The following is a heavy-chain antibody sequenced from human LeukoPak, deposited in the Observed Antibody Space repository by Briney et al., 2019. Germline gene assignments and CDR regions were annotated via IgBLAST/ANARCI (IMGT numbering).Heavy chain of an antibody. CDR1: GFTFSRYW. CDR3: ARLPILYSYGMDV. J-gene: IGHJ6*02. CDR2: IKSDEGSA. D-gene: IGHD3-3*01. V-gene: IGHV3-74*01. Sequence: PGGSLRLSCAASGFTFSRYWMHWVRQVPGKGLVWASRIKSDEGSASYADFVKGRFTISRDNAKNTLYPQMNSLRGEDTAVYYCARLPILYSYGMDVWGQGTTVTVSS.